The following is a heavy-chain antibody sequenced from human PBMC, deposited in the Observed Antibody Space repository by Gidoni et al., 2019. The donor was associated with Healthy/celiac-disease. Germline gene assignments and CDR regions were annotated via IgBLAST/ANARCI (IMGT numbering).Heavy chain of an antibody. Sequence: EVQLLESGGGLVQPGGSLRLSCAASGFTFSSYAMSWVRQAPGKGLEWVSAISGSGGSTYYADSVKGRFTISRDNSKNTLYLQMNSLRAEDTAVYYCAKGEYYDFWSGYPTGYFDYWGQGTLVTVSS. CDR3: AKGEYYDFWSGYPTGYFDY. D-gene: IGHD3-3*01. CDR1: GFTFSSYA. V-gene: IGHV3-23*01. J-gene: IGHJ4*02. CDR2: ISGSGGST.